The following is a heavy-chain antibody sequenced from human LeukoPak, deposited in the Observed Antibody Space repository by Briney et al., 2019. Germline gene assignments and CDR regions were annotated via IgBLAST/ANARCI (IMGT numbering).Heavy chain of an antibody. V-gene: IGHV3-30*02. CDR2: IRYDGSNK. D-gene: IGHD5-18*01. J-gene: IGHJ4*02. CDR1: GYSFISHW. Sequence: GESLKISCKGSGYSFISHWIGWVRQAPGKGLEWVAFIRYDGSNKYFADSVKGRFTISRDNSKNTLYMQMNSLRAEDTAVYYCAKGNVDTAKIDYWGQGTLVTVSS. CDR3: AKGNVDTAKIDY.